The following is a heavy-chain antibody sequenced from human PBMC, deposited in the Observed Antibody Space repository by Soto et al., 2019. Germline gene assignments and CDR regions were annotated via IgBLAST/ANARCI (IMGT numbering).Heavy chain of an antibody. CDR3: ASIVTTIY. V-gene: IGHV3-23*01. J-gene: IGHJ4*02. D-gene: IGHD5-12*01. CDR2: ITAIGDYT. Sequence: EVQLLESGGGLVQPGGSLRLSCAASGFTFSSYDMSWVRQAPGKGLEWVSFITAIGDYTYYADSVKGRFTITRDNSKSTLYLHMNSLRAEDMAVYYCASIVTTIYWGEGTLVTVSS. CDR1: GFTFSSYD.